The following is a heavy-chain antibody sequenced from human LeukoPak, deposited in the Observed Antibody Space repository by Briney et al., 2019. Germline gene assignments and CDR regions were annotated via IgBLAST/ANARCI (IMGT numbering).Heavy chain of an antibody. D-gene: IGHD6-19*01. J-gene: IGHJ4*02. V-gene: IGHV3-30*18. Sequence: GGSLRLSCAASGFTFSSYGMHWVRQPPGKGLEWVAVISYDASIKSYGDSVKGRFTISRDNSKHTLYLQMNSLRDEDTAVYFCAKPPSFGGGWGLFHDWGQGTLVTVSS. CDR2: ISYDASIK. CDR3: AKPPSFGGGWGLFHD. CDR1: GFTFSSYG.